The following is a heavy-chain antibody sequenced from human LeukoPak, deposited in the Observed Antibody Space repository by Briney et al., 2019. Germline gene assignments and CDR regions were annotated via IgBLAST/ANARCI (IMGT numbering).Heavy chain of an antibody. D-gene: IGHD1-26*01. V-gene: IGHV4-34*01. Sequence: SETLSLTCAVYGGSFSGYYWSWIRQPPGKGLEWNGEINHSGSTNYNPSLKSRVTISVDTSKNQFSLKLSSVTAADTAVYYCASIVGASPYPVYNWFDPWGQGTLVTVSS. CDR2: INHSGST. CDR1: GGSFSGYY. CDR3: ASIVGASPYPVYNWFDP. J-gene: IGHJ5*02.